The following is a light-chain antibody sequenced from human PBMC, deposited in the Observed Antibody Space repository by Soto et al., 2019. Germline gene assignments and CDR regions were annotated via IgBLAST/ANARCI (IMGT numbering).Light chain of an antibody. Sequence: QSVLTQPPSASGTPGQRVAISCSGSSSKIGSNYVYWYQQLPGTAPKLLIYRNNQRPSGVPDRFSGSKSGTSASLAISGLRSEDQADYYCAACDDSLSAPDYVFGTGTKLTVL. CDR2: RNN. CDR1: SSKIGSNY. V-gene: IGLV1-47*01. CDR3: AACDDSLSAPDYV. J-gene: IGLJ1*01.